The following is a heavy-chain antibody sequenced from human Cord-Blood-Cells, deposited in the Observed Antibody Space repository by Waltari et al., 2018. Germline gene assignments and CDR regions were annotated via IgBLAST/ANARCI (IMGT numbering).Heavy chain of an antibody. CDR3: ARLLYGSGSYYFDY. CDR2: INHSGSN. Sequence: QVQLQQWGAGLLKPSETLSLTCAVYGGSFSGYYWSWIRQPPGKGLEWIGEINHSGSNNSNPSLKSRVTISVDTSKNQFSLKLSSVTAADTAVYYCARLLYGSGSYYFDYWGQGTLVTVSS. D-gene: IGHD3-10*01. CDR1: GGSFSGYY. J-gene: IGHJ4*02. V-gene: IGHV4-34*01.